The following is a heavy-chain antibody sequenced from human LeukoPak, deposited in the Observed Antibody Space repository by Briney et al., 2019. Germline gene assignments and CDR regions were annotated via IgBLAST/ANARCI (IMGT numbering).Heavy chain of an antibody. Sequence: PGGSLRLSCAASGFTFSSYAMSWVRQAPGKGLEWVSGISGSGGSTYHADSVKGRFTISRDNSKNTLYLQMNSLRAEDTAVYYCAKERHYGSGSYFDYWGQGTLVTVSS. CDR2: ISGSGGST. CDR3: AKERHYGSGSYFDY. V-gene: IGHV3-23*01. D-gene: IGHD3-10*01. CDR1: GFTFSSYA. J-gene: IGHJ4*02.